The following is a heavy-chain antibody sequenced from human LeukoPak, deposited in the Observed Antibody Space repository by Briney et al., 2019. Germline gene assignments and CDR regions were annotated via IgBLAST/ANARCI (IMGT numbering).Heavy chain of an antibody. V-gene: IGHV3-23*01. CDR3: AKDLSRAVAADWFDP. CDR2: ISDSGGST. CDR1: GFTFSNYD. D-gene: IGHD6-19*01. Sequence: GGSLRLSCAASGFTFSNYDMSWVRQAPGKGLEWVSSISDSGGSTYYADPVKGRFTISRDNSKNTLYLQMTNLRAADTAVYYCAKDLSRAVAADWFDPWDQGSLVTVSS. J-gene: IGHJ5*02.